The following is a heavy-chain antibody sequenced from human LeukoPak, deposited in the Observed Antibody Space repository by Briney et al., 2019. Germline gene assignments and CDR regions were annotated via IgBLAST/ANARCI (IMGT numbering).Heavy chain of an antibody. CDR1: GFTFSSYA. CDR2: ISGTGGSA. J-gene: IGHJ4*02. V-gene: IGHV3-23*01. CDR3: AKKSAVAVDYYFDY. D-gene: IGHD6-19*01. Sequence: GGSLRLSCAASGFTFSSYAMSWVRQAPGKGLEWVSAISGTGGSAYYADSVKGRFTISRDNSKNTLYLQMNSLRAADTAVHYCAKKSAVAVDYYFDYCGQGTLVTVSS.